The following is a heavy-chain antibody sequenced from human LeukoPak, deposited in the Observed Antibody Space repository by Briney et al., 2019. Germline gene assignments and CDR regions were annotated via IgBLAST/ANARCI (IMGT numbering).Heavy chain of an antibody. D-gene: IGHD4-17*01. J-gene: IGHJ4*02. CDR3: ATHYRDTYYFDY. CDR2: IDWDDDK. V-gene: IGHV2-70*11. CDR1: GFSLSTGGMS. Sequence: ESGPALVKPTQTLTLSCTFSGFSLSTGGMSVSWIRQPPCKALEWLARIDWDDDKYFNTSLKTRLTISKDTSKNQVVLTLTSMDPVDTATYYCATHYRDTYYFDYWGQGTLVTVSS.